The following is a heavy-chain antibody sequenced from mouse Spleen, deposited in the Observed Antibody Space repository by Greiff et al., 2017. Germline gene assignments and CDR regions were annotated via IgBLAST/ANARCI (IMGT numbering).Heavy chain of an antibody. CDR2: INPNNGGT. J-gene: IGHJ3*01. Sequence: EVQGVESGPELVKPGASVKIPCKASGYTFTDYNMDWVKQSHGKSLEWIGDINPNNGGTIYNQKFKGKATLTVDKSSSTAYMELRSLTSEDTAVYYCARGPPYYGSSWFAYWGQGTLVTVSA. D-gene: IGHD1-1*01. V-gene: IGHV1-18*01. CDR1: GYTFTDYN. CDR3: ARGPPYYGSSWFAY.